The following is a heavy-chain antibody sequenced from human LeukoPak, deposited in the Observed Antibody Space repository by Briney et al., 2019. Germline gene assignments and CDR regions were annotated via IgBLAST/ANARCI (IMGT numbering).Heavy chain of an antibody. D-gene: IGHD3-10*01. CDR3: ARGVYGSGGY. J-gene: IGHJ4*02. Sequence: SETLSLTCTVSGGSITNYYWSWIRQPPGKGLEWIGYIYYSGSTNYNPSLKSRVTISVDSSKNQFSLKLSSVTAADTAVYYCARGVYGSGGYWGQGTLVTVSS. CDR1: GGSITNYY. CDR2: IYYSGST. V-gene: IGHV4-59*01.